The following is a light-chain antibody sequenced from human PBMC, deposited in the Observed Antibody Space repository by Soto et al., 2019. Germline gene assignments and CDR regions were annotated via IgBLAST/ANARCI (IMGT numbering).Light chain of an antibody. J-gene: IGLJ2*01. CDR1: GSNIGNNY. CDR2: DSN. V-gene: IGLV1-51*01. Sequence: QSVLPQPPSVSAAPGQKVTISCSGSGSNIGNNYVSWFQQLPGTAPKLLIYDSNKRPSGIPDRFSGSKSGTSATLDITGLPTGDEADYYCATWDRSLTGEVFGGGTKLTVL. CDR3: ATWDRSLTGEV.